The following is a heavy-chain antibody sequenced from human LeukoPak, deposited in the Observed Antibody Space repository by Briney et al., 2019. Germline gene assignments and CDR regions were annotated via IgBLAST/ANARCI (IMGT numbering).Heavy chain of an antibody. CDR3: VTVENSGIPSGRAFDI. J-gene: IGHJ3*02. D-gene: IGHD1-26*01. Sequence: SSETLSLTCAVYGGSFSGYYWSWIRQPPGKGLEWIGEINHSGSTNYNPSLKSRVTISVDTSKNQFSLRLSSVTAEDPAVYHCVTVENSGIPSGRAFDIWGQGTMVTLSS. CDR1: GGSFSGYY. V-gene: IGHV4-34*01. CDR2: INHSGST.